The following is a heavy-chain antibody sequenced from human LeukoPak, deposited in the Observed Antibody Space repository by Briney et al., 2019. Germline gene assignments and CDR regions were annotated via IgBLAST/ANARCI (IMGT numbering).Heavy chain of an antibody. J-gene: IGHJ4*02. CDR2: ISGSGGST. CDR3: AKANSAPHSSSWYFVDH. D-gene: IGHD6-13*01. Sequence: PGGSLRLSCAASGFTFSSYAMSWVRQAPGKGLEWVSAISGSGGSTYYADSVKGRFTISRDNSKNTLYLQMNSLRAEDTAVYYCAKANSAPHSSSWYFVDHWGQGTLVTVSS. V-gene: IGHV3-23*01. CDR1: GFTFSSYA.